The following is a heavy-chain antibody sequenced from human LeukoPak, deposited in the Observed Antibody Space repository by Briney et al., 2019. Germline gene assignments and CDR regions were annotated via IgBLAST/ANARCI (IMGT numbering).Heavy chain of an antibody. Sequence: PGGSLRLSYAASGFTFSSYAMHWVRQAPGKGLEWVAVISYDGSNKYYADSVKGRFTISRDNSKNTLYLQMNSLRAEDTAVYYYARRARPGFDYWGQGTLVTVSS. J-gene: IGHJ4*02. V-gene: IGHV3-30*04. CDR2: ISYDGSNK. CDR3: ARRARPGFDY. CDR1: GFTFSSYA. D-gene: IGHD6-6*01.